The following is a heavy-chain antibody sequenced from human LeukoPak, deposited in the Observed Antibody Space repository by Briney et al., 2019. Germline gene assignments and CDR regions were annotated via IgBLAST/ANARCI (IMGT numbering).Heavy chain of an antibody. V-gene: IGHV3-53*01. CDR1: GFTVGTNS. CDR3: ASAREYCGSAECYEYFQH. J-gene: IGHJ1*01. D-gene: IGHD2-21*01. CDR2: IYSGGST. Sequence: GGSLRLSCAASGFTVGTNSMSWVRQSPGKGLEWVSVIYSGGSTYYADSVNGRFTISRDNSRNTLLLQVNSLRAEDTALYYCASAREYCGSAECYEYFQHWGQGTLVTVSS.